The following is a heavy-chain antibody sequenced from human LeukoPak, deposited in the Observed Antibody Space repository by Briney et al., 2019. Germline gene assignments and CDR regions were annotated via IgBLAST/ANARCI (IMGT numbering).Heavy chain of an antibody. V-gene: IGHV1-69*13. D-gene: IGHD2-2*01. CDR2: IIPIFGTA. CDR3: ARPRYCSSTSCYRYFDY. J-gene: IGHJ4*02. Sequence: SVKVSCKDPGGTFSSYAISWVRQAPGQGLEWMGGIIPIFGTANYAQKFQGRVTITADESTSTAYMELSSLRSEDTAVYYCARPRYCSSTSCYRYFDYWGQGTLVTVSS. CDR1: GGTFSSYA.